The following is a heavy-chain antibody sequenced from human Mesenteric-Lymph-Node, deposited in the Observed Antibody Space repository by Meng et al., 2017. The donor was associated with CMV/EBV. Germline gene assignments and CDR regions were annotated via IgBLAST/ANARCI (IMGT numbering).Heavy chain of an antibody. Sequence: GSLRLSCTVSGGSVSSGSYYWSWIRQPPGKGLEWIGYIYYSGSTNYNPSLKSRVTISRDNAKNSVSLQMNSLRDEDTAVYYCARLLFIGHRFFDYWGQGTRVTVSS. CDR2: IYYSGST. CDR1: GGSVSSGSYY. D-gene: IGHD2-21*02. J-gene: IGHJ4*02. V-gene: IGHV4-61*01. CDR3: ARLLFIGHRFFDY.